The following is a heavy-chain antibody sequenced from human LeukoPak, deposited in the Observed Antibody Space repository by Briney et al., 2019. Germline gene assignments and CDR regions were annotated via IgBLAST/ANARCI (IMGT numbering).Heavy chain of an antibody. CDR3: ARRTIFGVVIIDY. D-gene: IGHD3-3*01. V-gene: IGHV1-69*04. CDR2: IIPILGIA. Sequence: GASVKVSCKASGGTFSSYAISWVRQAPGQGLEWMGRIIPILGIANYAQKFQGRVTITADKSTSTAYMELSSLRSEDTAVYYCARRTIFGVVIIDYWGQGTLVTVSS. J-gene: IGHJ4*02. CDR1: GGTFSSYA.